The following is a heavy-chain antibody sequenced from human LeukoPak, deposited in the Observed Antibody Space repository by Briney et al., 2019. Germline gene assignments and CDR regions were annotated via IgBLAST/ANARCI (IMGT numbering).Heavy chain of an antibody. V-gene: IGHV1-69*06. CDR1: GGTFSSYA. D-gene: IGHD2-21*02. CDR3: ARNYCGGDCYSEYYMGV. Sequence: ASVKVSCKASGGTFSSYAISWVRQAPGQGLEWMGGIIPIFGTANYAQKFQDRVTITADKSTSTAYMELSSLRSEDTAVYYCARNYCGGDCYSEYYMGVWGKGTTVTVSS. CDR2: IIPIFGTA. J-gene: IGHJ6*03.